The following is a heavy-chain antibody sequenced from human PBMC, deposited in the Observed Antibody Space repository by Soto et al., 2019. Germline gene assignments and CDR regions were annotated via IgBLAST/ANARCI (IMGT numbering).Heavy chain of an antibody. CDR3: ARAVAVPADFDY. Sequence: QVQVVQSGAEEKKPGASVKVSCTASGYTFTGYAMHWVRQAPGQRLEWMGWINAGNGNTKYSQKFQGRITITRDTSASTAYMELSSLRSEDTAVYYCARAVAVPADFDYWGLGTLVTVSS. J-gene: IGHJ4*02. CDR1: GYTFTGYA. V-gene: IGHV1-3*05. CDR2: INAGNGNT. D-gene: IGHD6-19*01.